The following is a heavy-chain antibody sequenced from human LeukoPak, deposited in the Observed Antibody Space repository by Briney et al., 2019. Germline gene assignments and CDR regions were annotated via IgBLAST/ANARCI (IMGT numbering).Heavy chain of an antibody. D-gene: IGHD1-26*01. CDR3: ATTGSGSYYDY. V-gene: IGHV3-74*01. CDR2: INDDETST. J-gene: IGHJ4*02. Sequence: QTGGSLRLSCAASGFSFSSSWMHWVRQVPGKGLEWVSRINDDETSTTYAESVKGRFTISRDNAKNTLSLQMNSLRAEDTAVYYCATTGSGSYYDYWGQGTLVTVSS. CDR1: GFSFSSSW.